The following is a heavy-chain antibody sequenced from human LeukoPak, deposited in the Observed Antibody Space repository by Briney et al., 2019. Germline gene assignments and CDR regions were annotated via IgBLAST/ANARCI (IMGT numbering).Heavy chain of an antibody. J-gene: IGHJ4*02. CDR1: GFTFDDYG. CDR2: ISAGGGAT. Sequence: PGGSLRLSCAASGFTFDDYGMSWVRQAPGKGLEWVSSISAGGGATYYADSVKGRFTVSRDSSKNTLYLQMNSLRAEDTAVYYCAKSGYYGFYFDYWGQGTLVTVSS. CDR3: AKSGYYGFYFDY. D-gene: IGHD3-3*01. V-gene: IGHV3-23*01.